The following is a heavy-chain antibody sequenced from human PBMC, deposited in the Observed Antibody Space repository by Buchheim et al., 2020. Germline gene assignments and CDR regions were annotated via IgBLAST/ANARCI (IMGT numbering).Heavy chain of an antibody. CDR2: ISYDGSNK. CDR1: GFTFSSYA. D-gene: IGHD2-15*01. CDR3: AKAEHCSGGSCYSSLSWFDP. J-gene: IGHJ5*02. V-gene: IGHV3-30-3*01. Sequence: QVQLVESGGGVVQPGRSLRLSCAASGFTFSSYAMHWVRQAPGKGLEWVAVISYDGSNKYYADYVKGRFTISRDNSKNTLYLQMNSLRAEDTAVYYCAKAEHCSGGSCYSSLSWFDPWGQGTL.